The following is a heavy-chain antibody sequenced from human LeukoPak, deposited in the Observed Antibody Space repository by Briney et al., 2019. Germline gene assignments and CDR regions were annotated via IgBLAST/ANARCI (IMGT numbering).Heavy chain of an antibody. CDR1: GFTFSSYG. J-gene: IGHJ4*02. CDR3: AKKSAGFGDLLHFDH. D-gene: IGHD3-10*01. CDR2: ISYDGSNK. Sequence: GGSLRLSCAGSGFTFSSYGMHWIRQAPGKGLEWVAVISYDGSNKYYADSVKGRFTISRDNSKNTLYLEMNSLRAEGTAVYYCAKKSAGFGDLLHFDHWGQGALVTVSS. V-gene: IGHV3-30*18.